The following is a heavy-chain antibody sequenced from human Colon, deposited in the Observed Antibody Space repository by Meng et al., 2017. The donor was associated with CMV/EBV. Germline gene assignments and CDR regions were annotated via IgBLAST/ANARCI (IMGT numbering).Heavy chain of an antibody. J-gene: IGHJ1*01. CDR2: INPKTANP. CDR3: ATGSVAADGKGY. CDR1: GYRFTRYN. Sequence: KASGYRFTRYNINWVRQAPGQWLEWMGYINPKTANPTYVQGFTGRFVFSLDTSVSTAYLQISSLEAEDTAVYYCATGSVAADGKGYWGQGTLVTVSS. D-gene: IGHD6-13*01. V-gene: IGHV7-4-1*02.